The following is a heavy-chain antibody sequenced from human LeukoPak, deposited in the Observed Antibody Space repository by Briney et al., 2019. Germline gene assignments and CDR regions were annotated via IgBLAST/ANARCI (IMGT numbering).Heavy chain of an antibody. CDR3: ARALTYDYYYMDV. V-gene: IGHV3-7*03. Sequence: GGSLRLSCAASGFTFSSYWMSWVRQAPGKGLEWVANIKQDGSEKYYVDSVKGRFTISRDNAKNSLYLQMNSLRAEDTALYYCARALTYDYYYMDVWGKGTTVTVSS. CDR1: GFTFSSYW. J-gene: IGHJ6*03. CDR2: IKQDGSEK.